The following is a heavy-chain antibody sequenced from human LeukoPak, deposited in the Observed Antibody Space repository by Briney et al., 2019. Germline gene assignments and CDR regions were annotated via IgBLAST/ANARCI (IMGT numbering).Heavy chain of an antibody. J-gene: IGHJ6*02. V-gene: IGHV3-30-3*01. Sequence: GGSLRLSCAASGFTFSSYPMHWVRQAPGKGLEWVAVISYDGSNKYYADSVKGRFTISRDNSKNTLYLQMSSLRVEDTAVYYCARDRLRSSGDYYYYYGMDVWGQGTTVTVSS. CDR1: GFTFSSYP. D-gene: IGHD6-6*01. CDR3: ARDRLRSSGDYYYYYGMDV. CDR2: ISYDGSNK.